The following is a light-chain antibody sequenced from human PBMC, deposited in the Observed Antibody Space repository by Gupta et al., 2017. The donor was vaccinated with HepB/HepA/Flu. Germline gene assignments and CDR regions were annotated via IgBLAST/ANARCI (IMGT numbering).Light chain of an antibody. CDR1: RRDVVSYNL. Sequence: QSALAEPASVSGSPGPSITISCTGTRRDVVSYNLVSGYQHHPSKAPKLMISEVTKRPSGIPNRVSGSKSGNTASLTISGLQAEDEADYYCCSYAGSTTFVIFGGGTKLTVL. J-gene: IGLJ2*01. CDR3: CSYAGSTTFVI. CDR2: EVT. V-gene: IGLV2-23*02.